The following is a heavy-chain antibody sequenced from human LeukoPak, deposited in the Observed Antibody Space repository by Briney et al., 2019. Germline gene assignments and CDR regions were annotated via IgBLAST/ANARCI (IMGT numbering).Heavy chain of an antibody. CDR2: ISSSSNSM. V-gene: IGHV3-21*01. J-gene: IGHJ5*02. D-gene: IGHD2/OR15-2a*01. CDR1: GFTFSGFT. Sequence: GRSLRLSCAASGFTFSGFTMHWVRQAPGKGLEWVSSISSSSNSMYYADSVKGRFTISRDNAKNSLYLQMNSLRAEDTAVYFCARYYSTSSGSRWFDPWGQGTLVTVSS. CDR3: ARYYSTSSGSRWFDP.